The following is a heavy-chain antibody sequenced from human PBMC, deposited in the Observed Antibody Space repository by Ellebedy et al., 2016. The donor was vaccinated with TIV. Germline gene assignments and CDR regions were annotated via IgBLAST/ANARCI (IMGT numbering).Heavy chain of an antibody. J-gene: IGHJ4*02. CDR3: ARLYPIYEVSQID. CDR2: INPDSGGT. CDR1: GYVFTAYY. V-gene: IGHV1-2*02. D-gene: IGHD5/OR15-5a*01. Sequence: ASVKVSCKTSGYVFTAYYIHWVRQAPGQGLEWMGWINPDSGGTSYTQKLQGRVTMTGDTSTSTVYMELTSLRSEDTAVYYCARLYPIYEVSQIDWGQGTLVTVSS.